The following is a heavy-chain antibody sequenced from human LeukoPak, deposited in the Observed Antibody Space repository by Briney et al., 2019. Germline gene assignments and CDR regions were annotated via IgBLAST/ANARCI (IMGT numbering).Heavy chain of an antibody. CDR3: AKDLAVVNLYYFDY. V-gene: IGHV4-38-2*02. CDR2: IFHSGNT. Sequence: SETLSLTCTVSGYSINYGYHWGWIRQPPGKGLEWIGSIFHSGNTYYNPSLKSRVTISVDTSKNQFSLKLSSVTAADTAVYYCAKDLAVVNLYYFDYWGQGTLVTVSS. D-gene: IGHD6-19*01. J-gene: IGHJ4*02. CDR1: GYSINYGYH.